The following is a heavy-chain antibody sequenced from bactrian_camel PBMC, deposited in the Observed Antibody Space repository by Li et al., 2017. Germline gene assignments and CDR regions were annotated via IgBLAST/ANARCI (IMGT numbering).Heavy chain of an antibody. CDR2: IDSRGTT. Sequence: QLVESGGGSVQAGGSLTLSCAASGLVYPFWSMAWFRQAPGKEREGVARIDSRGTTEYVDSVKGRFNISYNNDRDTVYLYMSNLEPEDTAMYYCAALLSTSFTCDLLSNYNYWGQGTQVTVS. V-gene: IGHV3S61*01. D-gene: IGHD3*01. CDR1: GLVYPFWS. CDR3: AALLSTSFTCDLLSNYNY. J-gene: IGHJ4*01.